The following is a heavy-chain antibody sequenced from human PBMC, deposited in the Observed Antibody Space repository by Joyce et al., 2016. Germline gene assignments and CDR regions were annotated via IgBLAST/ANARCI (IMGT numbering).Heavy chain of an antibody. CDR3: ARSSYTNGIFDY. D-gene: IGHD2-8*01. Sequence: EVQLVESGGVLVKPGGSLRLSCAASGFTFSSYSMSWVRQAPGKGLEWVSSLSSSSSYIKYTDSVKGRFTISRDNAKNSLYLQMNSLRVEDTAVYYCARSSYTNGIFDYWGQGTLVTVSS. J-gene: IGHJ4*02. V-gene: IGHV3-21*01. CDR2: LSSSSSYI. CDR1: GFTFSSYS.